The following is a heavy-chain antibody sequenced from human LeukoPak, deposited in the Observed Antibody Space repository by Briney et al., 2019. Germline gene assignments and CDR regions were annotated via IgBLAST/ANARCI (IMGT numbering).Heavy chain of an antibody. D-gene: IGHD3-22*01. CDR2: ISGSGGST. Sequence: GGSLRLSCAASGFTFSSYAMSWVRQAPGKGLEWVSAISGSGGSTYYADSVKGRFTISRDNSKNTLYLQMNSLGAEDTAVYYCATTRGYYYDSSGYAAFDYWGQGTLVTVSS. V-gene: IGHV3-23*01. CDR1: GFTFSSYA. J-gene: IGHJ4*02. CDR3: ATTRGYYYDSSGYAAFDY.